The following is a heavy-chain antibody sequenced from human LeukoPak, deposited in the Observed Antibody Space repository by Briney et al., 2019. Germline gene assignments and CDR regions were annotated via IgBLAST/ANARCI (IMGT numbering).Heavy chain of an antibody. D-gene: IGHD3-22*01. J-gene: IGHJ4*02. CDR3: AVHYYDSSGPDDY. V-gene: IGHV1-69*04. Sequence: GASVKVSCKASGGTFSSYAISWVRQAPGQGLEWMGRIIPILGIANYAQKFQGRVTITADKSTSTAYMELSSLRSEDTAVYYCAVHYYDSSGPDDYWGQGTLVTVSS. CDR1: GGTFSSYA. CDR2: IIPILGIA.